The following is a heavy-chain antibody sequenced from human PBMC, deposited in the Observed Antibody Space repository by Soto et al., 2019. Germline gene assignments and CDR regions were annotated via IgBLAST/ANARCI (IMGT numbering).Heavy chain of an antibody. CDR3: ARVRVEWLRSHYYYYGMDV. CDR2: IWYDGTNK. Sequence: QVQLVESGGGVVQPGRSLRLSCAASGFTFSSYGMHWVRQAPGKGLEWVAVIWYDGTNKYYVDSVKGRFTISRDNSKNTLYLQMNSLRAEDTAVYFCARVRVEWLRSHYYYYGMDVWDQGTTVAVSS. V-gene: IGHV3-33*01. CDR1: GFTFSSYG. D-gene: IGHD5-12*01. J-gene: IGHJ6*02.